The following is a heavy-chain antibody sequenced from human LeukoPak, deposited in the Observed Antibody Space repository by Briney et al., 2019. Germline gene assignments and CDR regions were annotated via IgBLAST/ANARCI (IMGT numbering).Heavy chain of an antibody. D-gene: IGHD3-10*01. V-gene: IGHV1-2*02. CDR3: ARVYGSGSTWMNFDP. CDR1: GYTLTGYY. CDR2: INPNSGGT. J-gene: IGHJ5*02. Sequence: ASVNVSCNASGYTLTGYYMHWVRQAPGQGLEWRGWINPNSGGTNYAQNSQGRVTMTRNPSISTAYMELRRLISDDTAVYYCARVYGSGSTWMNFDPWGQGTLVTVSS.